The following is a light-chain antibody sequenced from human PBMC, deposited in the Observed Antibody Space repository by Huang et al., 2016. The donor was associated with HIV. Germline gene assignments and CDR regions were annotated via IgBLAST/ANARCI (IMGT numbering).Light chain of an antibody. CDR3: QQYYSASIT. V-gene: IGKV4-1*01. CDR2: WAS. Sequence: DIVMTQSPGSLTVSLGERASINCTSSQPLLSTANNTSYLAWYQQKPRQPPNALIYWASNRESGVPERFSGSGSGTDFTLTISSLQAEDVALYYCQQYYSASITFGQGTRVEI. J-gene: IGKJ5*01. CDR1: QPLLSTANNTSY.